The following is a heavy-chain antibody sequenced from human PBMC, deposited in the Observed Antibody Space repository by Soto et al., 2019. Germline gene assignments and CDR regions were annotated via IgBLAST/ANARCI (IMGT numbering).Heavy chain of an antibody. CDR3: ARREAAGPYGMDV. Sequence: QAQLVESGGGVVQPGRSLRLSCAASGFTFSNYGMHWVRQPPGKGLEWVAVLWSDGSNKYYAESVKGRFTISRDNSKNTLYLQMDSLRAGDTAVYYCARREAAGPYGMDVWGQGTTVTVSS. CDR2: LWSDGSNK. V-gene: IGHV3-33*01. CDR1: GFTFSNYG. J-gene: IGHJ6*02. D-gene: IGHD6-13*01.